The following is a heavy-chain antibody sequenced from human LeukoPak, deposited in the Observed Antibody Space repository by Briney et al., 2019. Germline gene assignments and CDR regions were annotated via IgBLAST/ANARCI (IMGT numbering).Heavy chain of an antibody. Sequence: GGSLRLSCAASGFTFSSYDMHWVRQATGKGLEWVSAIGTAGDTYYPGSVKGRFTISRENAKHSLYLQMNSLRAGDTAVYYCARGYCSGGSCYYGMDVWGQGTTVTVSS. CDR2: IGTAGDT. CDR1: GFTFSSYD. D-gene: IGHD2-15*01. V-gene: IGHV3-13*01. CDR3: ARGYCSGGSCYYGMDV. J-gene: IGHJ6*02.